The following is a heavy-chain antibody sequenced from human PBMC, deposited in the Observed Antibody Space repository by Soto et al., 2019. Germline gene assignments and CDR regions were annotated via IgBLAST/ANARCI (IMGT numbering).Heavy chain of an antibody. CDR2: IYYSGST. CDR1: GGSISSSSYY. V-gene: IGHV4-39*01. Sequence: SETLSLTCTVSGGSISSSSYYWGWIRQPPGKGLEWIGSIYYSGSTYYNPSLKSRVTISVDTSKNQFSLKLSSVTAADTAVYYCARYNYYGSGSRNYGMDVWGQGTTVTV. CDR3: ARYNYYGSGSRNYGMDV. J-gene: IGHJ6*02. D-gene: IGHD3-10*01.